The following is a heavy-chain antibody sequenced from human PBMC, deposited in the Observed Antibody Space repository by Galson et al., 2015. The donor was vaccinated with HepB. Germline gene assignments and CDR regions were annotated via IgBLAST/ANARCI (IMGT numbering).Heavy chain of an antibody. Sequence: SVKVSCKASGYTFTSYYMHWVRQAPGQGLEWMGIINPSGGSTSYAQKFQGRVTMTRDTSTSTVYMELSSLRSEDTAVYYCARDPPDYGDYVPHQYYFDYWGQGTLVTVSS. D-gene: IGHD4-17*01. CDR3: ARDPPDYGDYVPHQYYFDY. CDR2: INPSGGST. CDR1: GYTFTSYY. V-gene: IGHV1-46*01. J-gene: IGHJ4*02.